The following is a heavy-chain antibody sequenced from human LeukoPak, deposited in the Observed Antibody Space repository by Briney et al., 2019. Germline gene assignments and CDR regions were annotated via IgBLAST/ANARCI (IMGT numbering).Heavy chain of an antibody. Sequence: PSETLSLTCAVYGGSFSGYYWSWIRQPPGKGLDWIGEINHSGSTNYNPSLKSRVTIPVDTSKNQFSLKLSSVTAADTAVYYCARVEKGPYDYVWGSYTVAFDYWGQGTLVTVSS. CDR1: GGSFSGYY. D-gene: IGHD3-16*01. J-gene: IGHJ4*02. CDR2: INHSGST. CDR3: ARVEKGPYDYVWGSYTVAFDY. V-gene: IGHV4-34*01.